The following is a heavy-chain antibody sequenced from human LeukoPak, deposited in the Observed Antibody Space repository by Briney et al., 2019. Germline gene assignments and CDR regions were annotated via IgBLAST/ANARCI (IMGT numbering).Heavy chain of an antibody. J-gene: IGHJ4*02. CDR2: ISAYNGNT. V-gene: IGHV1-18*01. CDR1: GYTFTSYG. CDR3: ARDSEDIVVVPAAY. D-gene: IGHD2-2*01. Sequence: ASVKVSCKASGYTFTSYGISWVRQAPGQGLEWMGWISAYNGNTNYAQKLQGRVTMTTDTSTSTAYMELSSLRSEDTAVYYCARDSEDIVVVPAAYWGQGTLVTVSS.